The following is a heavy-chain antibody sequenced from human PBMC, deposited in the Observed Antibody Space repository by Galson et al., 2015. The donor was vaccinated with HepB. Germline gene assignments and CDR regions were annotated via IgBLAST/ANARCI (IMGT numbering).Heavy chain of an antibody. CDR3: AKDTTGAFDY. V-gene: IGHV3-23*01. D-gene: IGHD4-17*01. J-gene: IGHJ4*02. CDR1: GFTFSSYA. CDR2: MSGSGGIT. Sequence: SLRLSCAASGFTFSSYAMSWVRQAPGKGLEWVSAMSGSGGITYYADSVKGRSTISRDNSKNTLYLQMNSLRAEDTAVYYCAKDTTGAFDYWGQGTLVTVSS.